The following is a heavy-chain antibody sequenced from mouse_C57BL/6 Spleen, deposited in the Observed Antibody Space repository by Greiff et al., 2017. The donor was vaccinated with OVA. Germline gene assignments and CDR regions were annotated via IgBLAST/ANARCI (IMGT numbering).Heavy chain of an antibody. J-gene: IGHJ2*01. D-gene: IGHD1-1*01. CDR2: IDPETGGT. Sequence: QVQLQQSGAELVRPGASVTLSCKASGYTFTDYEMHWVKQTPVHGLEWIGAIDPETGGTAYNQKFKGKAILTADKSSSTAYMVLRSLTSEDSAVYYCTRRGSTVVEAYYFDYWGQGTTLTVSS. CDR1: GYTFTDYE. V-gene: IGHV1-15*01. CDR3: TRRGSTVVEAYYFDY.